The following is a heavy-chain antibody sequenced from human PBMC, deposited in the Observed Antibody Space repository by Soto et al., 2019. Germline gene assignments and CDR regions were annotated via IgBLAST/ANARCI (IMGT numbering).Heavy chain of an antibody. D-gene: IGHD2-2*01. Sequence: QVQLQQMGAGLLTPSETLSLTCAVYGGSLSGYYWCWISQPPGTGLEWIGEINHSGSTNYNPSLKSQGTIAVDSSKSHLYLNLRSGTAADTAVYYCARGRLRAEVPAAMSRLQRWLGHWGQGSLVTVSS. V-gene: IGHV4-34*01. CDR2: INHSGST. J-gene: IGHJ4*02. CDR1: GGSLSGYY. CDR3: ARGRLRAEVPAAMSRLQRWLGH.